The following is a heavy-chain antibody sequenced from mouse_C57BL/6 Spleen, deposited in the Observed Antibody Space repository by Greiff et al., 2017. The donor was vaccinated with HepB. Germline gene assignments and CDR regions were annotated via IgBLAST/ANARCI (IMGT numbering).Heavy chain of an antibody. D-gene: IGHD1-1*01. CDR3: ARQDYYGSSKDDYARDD. CDR2: ISSGGSYT. V-gene: IGHV5-6*01. Sequence: EVKVVESGGDLVKPGGSLNLSCAASGFTFSSYGMSWVRQTPDKRLEWVATISSGGSYTYYPDSVKGRFTISSDNAKNNLYLQMRSLKSEETAMYDCARQDYYGSSKDDYARDDWGQGTAVTVSS. CDR1: GFTFSSYG. J-gene: IGHJ4*01.